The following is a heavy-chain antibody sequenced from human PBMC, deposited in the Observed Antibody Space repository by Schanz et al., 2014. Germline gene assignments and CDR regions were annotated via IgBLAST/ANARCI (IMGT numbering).Heavy chain of an antibody. D-gene: IGHD3-9*01. CDR2: ISAYNGNT. CDR1: GYTFTSYG. CDR3: ARDAADFYDILTEEDY. Sequence: QVQLVQSGAEVKKPGASVKVSCKASGYTFTSYGISWVRQAPGQGLEWMGWISAYNGNTKYPQKLQGRVTMTTDTSTSTAYMELRGLRSDDTAVYYYARDAADFYDILTEEDYWGQGTLVTVSS. J-gene: IGHJ4*02. V-gene: IGHV1-18*01.